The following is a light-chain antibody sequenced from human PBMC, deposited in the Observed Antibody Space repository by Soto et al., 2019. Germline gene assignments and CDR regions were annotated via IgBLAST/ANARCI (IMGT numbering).Light chain of an antibody. CDR2: DVN. CDR1: TTDIDNYDS. V-gene: IGLV2-18*02. J-gene: IGLJ7*01. Sequence: QSALTQPPSVSGSPGQSVTISCTATTTDIDNYDSVSWYQQAPGTAPKLIIYDVNNRPSGAPDRFSGSQSGTSATLGITGLQTGDEADYYCGTWDNSLSAVFGGGTQLTVL. CDR3: GTWDNSLSAV.